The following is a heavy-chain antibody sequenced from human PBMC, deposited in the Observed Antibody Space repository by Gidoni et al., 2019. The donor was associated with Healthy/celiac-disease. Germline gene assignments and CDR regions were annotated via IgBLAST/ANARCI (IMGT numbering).Heavy chain of an antibody. CDR3: AREVGGWYYFDY. Sequence: QVQLVESGGGVVQPGRSLRLSCAASGFTFSSYAMHWVRQAPGKGLEWVAVISYDGSNKYYADSVKGRFTISRDNSKNTLYLQMNSLRAEDTAVYYCAREVGGWYYFDYWGQGTLVTVSS. V-gene: IGHV3-30*04. CDR2: ISYDGSNK. D-gene: IGHD6-19*01. J-gene: IGHJ4*02. CDR1: GFTFSSYA.